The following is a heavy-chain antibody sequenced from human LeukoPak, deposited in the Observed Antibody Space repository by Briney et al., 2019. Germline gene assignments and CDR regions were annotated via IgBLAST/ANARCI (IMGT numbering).Heavy chain of an antibody. V-gene: IGHV3-21*01. Sequence: PGGSLRLSCAASGFTFSSYGMHWVRQAPGKGLEWVSFISGSAGYISYADSLKGRFTISRDNAKNSLYLQINNLRADDTAVYYCVTAPGIAVPGRRGLGSYYFGYWGQGTLVTVSS. D-gene: IGHD6-19*01. J-gene: IGHJ4*02. CDR2: ISGSAGYI. CDR1: GFTFSSYG. CDR3: VTAPGIAVPGRRGLGSYYFGY.